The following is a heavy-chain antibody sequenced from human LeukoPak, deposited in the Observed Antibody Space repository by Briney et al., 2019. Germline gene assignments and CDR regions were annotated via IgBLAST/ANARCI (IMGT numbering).Heavy chain of an antibody. CDR1: GDSVSSNSAA. CDR3: ARVRVQFLAGVGCYYGMDV. J-gene: IGHJ6*02. CDR2: TYYRSKWYN. V-gene: IGHV6-1*01. Sequence: SQTLSLTCAISGDSVSSNSAAWNWIRQSPSRGLEWLGRTYYRSKWYNDYAVSVKSRITINPDTSKNQFSLQLNSVTPEDTAVYYCARVRVQFLAGVGCYYGMDVWGQGTTVTVSS. D-gene: IGHD3-10*01.